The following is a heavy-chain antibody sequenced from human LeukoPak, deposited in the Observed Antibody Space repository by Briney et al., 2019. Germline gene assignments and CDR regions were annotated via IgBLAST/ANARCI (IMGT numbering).Heavy chain of an antibody. J-gene: IGHJ4*02. Sequence: GGSLRLSCAASGFTFSNYAMTWVRQAPGKGLEWVSTIGSGGPDTYYAGSVKGRFTTSRDRSKNTLYLQMNSLRVEDTAVYYCAKAQNTNCATTSCSPDYWGQGTLVTVSS. CDR3: AKAQNTNCATTSCSPDY. V-gene: IGHV3-23*01. D-gene: IGHD2-2*01. CDR1: GFTFSNYA. CDR2: IGSGGPDT.